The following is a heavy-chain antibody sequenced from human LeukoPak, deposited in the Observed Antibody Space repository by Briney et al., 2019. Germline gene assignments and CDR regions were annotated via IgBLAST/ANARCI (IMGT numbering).Heavy chain of an antibody. D-gene: IGHD5-24*01. CDR3: ALGMAYYYGMDV. V-gene: IGHV3-23*01. CDR2: ISGSGGST. J-gene: IGHJ6*02. CDR1: GFTFSSYA. Sequence: GGSLRLSCAASGFTFSSYAMSWVRQAPGKGLEWVSAISGSGGSTYYADSVKGRFTISRDNAKNSLYLQMNSLRAEDTAVYYCALGMAYYYGMDVWGQGTTVTVSS.